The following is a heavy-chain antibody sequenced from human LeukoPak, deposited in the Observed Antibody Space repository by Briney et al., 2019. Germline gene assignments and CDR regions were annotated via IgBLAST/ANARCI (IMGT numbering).Heavy chain of an antibody. Sequence: ASVKVSCKAFGYTFTSNYMHWVRQAPGQGPEWMGVISPSGGSTTYAQKFQGRVTLTRDMSTSTDYLELSSLRSDDTAVYYCAIWIGAAGTGPFGSDYWGQGTLVTVSS. CDR1: GYTFTSNY. J-gene: IGHJ4*02. CDR2: ISPSGGST. V-gene: IGHV1-46*03. D-gene: IGHD6-13*01. CDR3: AIWIGAAGTGPFGSDY.